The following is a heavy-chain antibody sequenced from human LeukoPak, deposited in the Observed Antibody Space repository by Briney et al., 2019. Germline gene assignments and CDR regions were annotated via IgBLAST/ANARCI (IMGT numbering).Heavy chain of an antibody. CDR1: GGSFSGYY. CDR3: ARTSYGSGSYPRPYYYYGMDV. Sequence: SETLSLTCAVYGGSFSGYYWSWIRQPPGKGLEWIGEINHSGSTNYNPSLKSRVTISVDTSKNQFSLKLSSVTAADTAVYYCARTSYGSGSYPRPYYYYGMDVWGRGTTVTVSS. V-gene: IGHV4-34*01. J-gene: IGHJ6*02. CDR2: INHSGST. D-gene: IGHD3-10*01.